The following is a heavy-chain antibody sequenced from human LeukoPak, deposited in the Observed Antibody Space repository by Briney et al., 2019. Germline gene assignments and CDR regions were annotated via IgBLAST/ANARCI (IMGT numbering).Heavy chain of an antibody. CDR3: ARDRTYGSGSYYKSPFDY. V-gene: IGHV3-21*01. D-gene: IGHD3-10*01. Sequence: PGGSLRLSCASSGFTFSSYSMNWVRQAPGKGLEWVSSISSSSSNIYYADSVKGRLTISRDNANNSLYLQMNSLRAEDTAVYYCARDRTYGSGSYYKSPFDYWGQGTLVTVSS. J-gene: IGHJ4*02. CDR1: GFTFSSYS. CDR2: ISSSSSNI.